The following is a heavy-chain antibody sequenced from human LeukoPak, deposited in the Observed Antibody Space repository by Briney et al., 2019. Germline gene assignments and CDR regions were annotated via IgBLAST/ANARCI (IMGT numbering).Heavy chain of an antibody. CDR3: ARSQRVGATIKYYFDY. CDR1: GFTFSSYS. J-gene: IGHJ4*02. Sequence: PGGSLRLSCAASGFTFSSYSMNWVRQAPGKGLEWVSSISSSSSYIYYADSVKGRFTISRDNAKNSLYLQMNSLRTEDTAVYYCARSQRVGATIKYYFDYWGQGTLVTVSS. CDR2: ISSSSSYI. D-gene: IGHD1-26*01. V-gene: IGHV3-21*01.